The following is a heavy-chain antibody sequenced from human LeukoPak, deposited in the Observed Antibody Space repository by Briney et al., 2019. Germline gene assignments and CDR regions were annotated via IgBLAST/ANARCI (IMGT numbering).Heavy chain of an antibody. CDR3: ARDLGAATGSPYFDY. J-gene: IGHJ4*02. CDR2: IKQDGSEK. V-gene: IGHV3-7*01. Sequence: PGGSLRLFCAASGFTYSNFWVSCVRPAPGEGRVCVANIKQDGSEKYYVDSVKGRFTISRDNAKNSLYLQMNSLRAEDTAIYYCARDLGAATGSPYFDYWGQGTLLTVSS. CDR1: GFTYSNFW. D-gene: IGHD6-13*01.